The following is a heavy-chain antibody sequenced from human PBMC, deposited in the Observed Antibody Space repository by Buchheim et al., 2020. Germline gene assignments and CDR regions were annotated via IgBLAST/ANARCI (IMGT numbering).Heavy chain of an antibody. CDR3: ARYTYYYESSGFYHYWYFDV. Sequence: QVQLQESGPGLVKPSGTLSLTCGVSGDSISSGNWWSWVRQPPGKGLEWIGEIYHSGNIDYNPSLKSRVTLSIDKSKNQFSLKLTSVTAADTAVYYCARYTYYYESSGFYHYWYFDVWGRGTL. V-gene: IGHV4-4*02. CDR1: GDSISSGNW. J-gene: IGHJ2*01. D-gene: IGHD3-22*01. CDR2: IYHSGNI.